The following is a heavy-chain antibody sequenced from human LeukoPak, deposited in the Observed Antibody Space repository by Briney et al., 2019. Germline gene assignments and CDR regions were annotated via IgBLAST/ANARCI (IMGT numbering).Heavy chain of an antibody. CDR1: GFTFSSYG. D-gene: IGHD4-17*01. CDR2: ISYDGSNK. CDR3: AKGGDRYGDPIDY. V-gene: IGHV3-30*18. J-gene: IGHJ4*02. Sequence: GRSLRLSCAASGFTFSSYGMHWVRQAPGKGLEWVAVISYDGSNKYYVDSVKGRFTISRDNSKNTLYLQMNSLRAEDTAVYYCAKGGDRYGDPIDYWGQGTLVTVSS.